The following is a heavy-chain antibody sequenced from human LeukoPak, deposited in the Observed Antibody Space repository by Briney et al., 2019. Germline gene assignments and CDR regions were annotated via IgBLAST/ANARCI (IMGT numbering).Heavy chain of an antibody. CDR1: GFTFDDYA. CDR3: AKDESPMGMAAADY. Sequence: GRSLRLSCAASGFTFDDYAMHWVRQAPGKGLEWVSGISWNSGSIGYADSVKGRFTISRDNAKNSLYLQMNSLRAEDTALYYCAKDESPMGMAAADYWGQGTLVTVPS. CDR2: ISWNSGSI. J-gene: IGHJ4*02. V-gene: IGHV3-9*01. D-gene: IGHD6-13*01.